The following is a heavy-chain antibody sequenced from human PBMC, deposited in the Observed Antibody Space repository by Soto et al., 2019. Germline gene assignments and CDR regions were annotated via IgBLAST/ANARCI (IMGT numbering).Heavy chain of an antibody. D-gene: IGHD4-17*01. V-gene: IGHV4-34*01. CDR1: GGSFSGYY. CDR2: INHSGST. CDR3: ARVTTVTYLFDY. Sequence: PSETLSLTCAVYGGSFSGYYWSWIRQPPGKGLEWIGEINHSGSTNYNPSLKSRVTISVDTSKNQFSLKLSSVTAADTAVYYCARVTTVTYLFDYWGLGTLVTVSS. J-gene: IGHJ4*02.